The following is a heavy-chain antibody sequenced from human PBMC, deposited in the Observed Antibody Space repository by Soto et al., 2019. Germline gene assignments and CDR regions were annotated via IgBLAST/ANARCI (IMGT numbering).Heavy chain of an antibody. Sequence: PSETLSLTCAVSGGSISSGGYSWSWIRQPPGKGLEWIGYIYHSGSTYYNPSLKSRVTISVDRSKNQFSLKLSSVTAADTAVYYWARQGRAGNWFDPWGQGTLVTVSS. CDR3: ARQGRAGNWFDP. V-gene: IGHV4-30-2*01. J-gene: IGHJ5*02. CDR2: IYHSGST. CDR1: GGSISSGGYS.